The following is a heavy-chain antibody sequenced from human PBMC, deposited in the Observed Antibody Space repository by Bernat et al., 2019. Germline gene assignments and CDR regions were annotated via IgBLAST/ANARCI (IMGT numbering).Heavy chain of an antibody. CDR1: GFTFSSYG. CDR2: IWYDGSNK. J-gene: IGHJ5*02. D-gene: IGHD4/OR15-4a*01. Sequence: QVQLVESGGGVVQPGRSLRLSCAAPGFTFSSYGMHWVRQAPGKGLEWVAVIWYDGSNKYYADSVRGRFTISRDNSKNTLFLQMNTLRAEDTAVYYCARAQLTTYNWFDPWGQGTLVTVSS. CDR3: ARAQLTTYNWFDP. V-gene: IGHV3-33*01.